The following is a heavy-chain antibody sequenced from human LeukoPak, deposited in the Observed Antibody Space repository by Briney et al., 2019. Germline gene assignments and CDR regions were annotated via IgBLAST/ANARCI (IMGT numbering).Heavy chain of an antibody. CDR1: GFTFRSSE. J-gene: IGHJ4*02. CDR2: IKQDGSEK. CDR3: ASVAVAGIDY. D-gene: IGHD6-19*01. Sequence: PTGGSLRLSCAASGFTFRSSEMNWVRQAPGKGLEWVANIKQDGSEKYYVDSVKGRFTISRDNAKNSLYLQMNSLRAEDTAVYYCASVAVAGIDYWGQGTLVTVSS. V-gene: IGHV3-7*01.